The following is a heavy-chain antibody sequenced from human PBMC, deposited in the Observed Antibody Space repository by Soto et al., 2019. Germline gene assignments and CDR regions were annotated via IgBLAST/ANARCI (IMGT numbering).Heavy chain of an antibody. CDR3: ARDRFRPYCGGDCYSKYGDAFDI. CDR1: GGTFSSYA. J-gene: IGHJ3*02. D-gene: IGHD2-21*02. CDR2: IIPIFGTA. Sequence: SVKVSCKASGGTFSSYAISWVRQAPGQGLEWMGGIIPIFGTANYVQKFQGRVTITADESTSTAYMELSSLRSEDTAVYYCARDRFRPYCGGDCYSKYGDAFDIWGQGTMVTVSS. V-gene: IGHV1-69*13.